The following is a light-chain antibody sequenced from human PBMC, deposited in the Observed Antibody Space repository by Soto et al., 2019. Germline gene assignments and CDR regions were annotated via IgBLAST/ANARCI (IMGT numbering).Light chain of an antibody. Sequence: DIQLTQSPSSLSAPVGDRVTITCQASQDINNYVNWYQQKAGTAPNLLIYDASTLRPCVPSRFSGSGSGTDFTYTISSLQDEDFATYYCQQSDDLPTFGQGTRLDIK. J-gene: IGKJ5*01. CDR1: QDINNY. V-gene: IGKV1-33*01. CDR2: DAS. CDR3: QQSDDLPT.